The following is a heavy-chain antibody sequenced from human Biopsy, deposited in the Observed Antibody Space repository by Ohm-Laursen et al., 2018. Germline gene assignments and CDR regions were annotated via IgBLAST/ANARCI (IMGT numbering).Heavy chain of an antibody. CDR3: ARVRGSGFFAFDI. Sequence: TLSLTCSVSGGSVRGYYRSWIRQTSGTGLAWIGHIFDDGATNYSPSPSLQGRVTLSIDTSENTFSLTLTSLTRADTGVYYCARVRGSGFFAFDIWGRGTTVSVSS. D-gene: IGHD3-3*01. J-gene: IGHJ3*02. V-gene: IGHV4-59*02. CDR1: GGSVRGYY. CDR2: IFDDGAT.